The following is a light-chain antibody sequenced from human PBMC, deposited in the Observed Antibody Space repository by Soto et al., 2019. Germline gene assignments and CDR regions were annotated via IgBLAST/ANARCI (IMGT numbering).Light chain of an antibody. V-gene: IGKV1-39*01. CDR1: QSISSY. CDR2: AAS. J-gene: IGKJ5*01. CDR3: QQSYSTLIT. Sequence: DIQMTQSPSSLSASVGDRVTITCRASQSISSYLNWYQQKPGKAPKLLIYAASSLQSGVPSRFSGSGSGTDFTITISSLQPEDFATYYCQQSYSTLITFCKGTRLEIK.